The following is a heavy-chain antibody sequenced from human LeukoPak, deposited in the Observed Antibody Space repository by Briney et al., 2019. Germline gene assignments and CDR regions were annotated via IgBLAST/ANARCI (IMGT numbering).Heavy chain of an antibody. Sequence: PGGSLRLSCAASGFSFSSYYMSWVRQAPGKGLEWVSAISGSGGSTYYADSVKGRFTISRDNSKNTLYLQMNSLRAEDTAVYYCAFSSYYDFWSGYYFDYWGQGTLVTVSS. J-gene: IGHJ4*02. CDR3: AFSSYYDFWSGYYFDY. D-gene: IGHD3-3*01. CDR2: ISGSGGST. CDR1: GFSFSSYY. V-gene: IGHV3-23*01.